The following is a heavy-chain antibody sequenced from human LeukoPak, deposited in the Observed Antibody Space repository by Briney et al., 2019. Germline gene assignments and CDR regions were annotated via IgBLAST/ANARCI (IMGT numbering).Heavy chain of an antibody. V-gene: IGHV3-7*01. Sequence: GGSLRLSCAASGFAFSSYWMSWVRQAPGKGLEWVANIRQDGSGKQYVDSVKGRFTISRDNAKNSLYLQMDSLRAEDSAVYYCVRFSRSSSPAYWGQGTLVTVSS. J-gene: IGHJ4*02. D-gene: IGHD6-13*01. CDR1: GFAFSSYW. CDR2: IRQDGSGK. CDR3: VRFSRSSSPAY.